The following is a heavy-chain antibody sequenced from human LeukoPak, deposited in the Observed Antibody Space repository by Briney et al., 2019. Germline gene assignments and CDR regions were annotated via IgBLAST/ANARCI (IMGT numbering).Heavy chain of an antibody. V-gene: IGHV1-2*02. CDR1: GYTFTNYY. Sequence: ASVKVSCKASGYTFTNYYIHWVRQAPGQGLEWMGWINPNNSDTNYAQKFQGRVTMIRDTSISTAYMELSRLRSDDTAVYYCARSLYSGSYYRFGYWGQGTLVTVSS. CDR3: ARSLYSGSYYRFGY. CDR2: INPNNSDT. D-gene: IGHD1-26*01. J-gene: IGHJ4*02.